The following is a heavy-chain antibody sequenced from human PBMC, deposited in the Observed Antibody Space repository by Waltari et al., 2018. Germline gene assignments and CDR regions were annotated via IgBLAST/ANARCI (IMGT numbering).Heavy chain of an antibody. V-gene: IGHV3-23*01. Sequence: EVQLLESGGGLVQPGGSLRLSCAASGFTFSSYAMSWVRQAPGKGLEWVSAISGSGGSTYYADSVKGRLTISRDNSKNTLYLQMNSLRAEDTAVYYCATEGIVVVVAATNDYWGQGTLVTVSS. CDR2: ISGSGGST. J-gene: IGHJ4*02. D-gene: IGHD2-15*01. CDR3: ATEGIVVVVAATNDY. CDR1: GFTFSSYA.